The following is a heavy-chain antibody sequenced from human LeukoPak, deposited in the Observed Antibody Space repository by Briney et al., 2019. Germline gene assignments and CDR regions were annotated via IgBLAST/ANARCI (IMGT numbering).Heavy chain of an antibody. CDR3: VKESGPYGAFDI. CDR1: GFTFSNFG. J-gene: IGHJ3*02. V-gene: IGHV3-30*02. D-gene: IGHD4-17*01. CDR2: IWAAGKNQ. Sequence: PGGSLRLSCAASGFTFSNFGMHWVRQAPGKGLEWVAVIWAAGKNQYYADFVKGRFTFSRDNSKNTLSLQMNSLRPEDTAVYYCVKESGPYGAFDIWGHGTIVTVSS.